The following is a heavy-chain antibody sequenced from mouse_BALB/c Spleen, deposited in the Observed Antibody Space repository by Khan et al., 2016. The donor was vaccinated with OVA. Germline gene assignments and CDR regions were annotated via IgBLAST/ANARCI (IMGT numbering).Heavy chain of an antibody. CDR1: GYIFTNHG. V-gene: IGHV9-3-1*01. J-gene: IGHJ4*01. CDR2: INTYSGEP. D-gene: IGHD2-14*01. CDR3: ARVGYSGTMDY. Sequence: VQLKQSGPELKKPGETVKISCKASGYIFTNHGMNWVKQAPGKGLKWMGWINTYSGEPTYVDDFKGRFAFSLETSASTAYLQINNLKNEDTATYFCARVGYSGTMDYWGQGTSVTVSS.